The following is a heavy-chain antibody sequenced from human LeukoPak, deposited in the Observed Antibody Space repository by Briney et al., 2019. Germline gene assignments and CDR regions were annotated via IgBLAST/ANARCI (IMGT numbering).Heavy chain of an antibody. CDR2: IYYSGST. CDR3: ARGVELLD. Sequence: SETLSLTCTVSGGSINSSGYFWGWIRQPPGKGLEWIGSIYYSGSTYYNPSLKSRVTISVDTSKNQFSLKLSSVTAADTAVYYCARGVELLDWGQGTLVTVSS. V-gene: IGHV4-39*07. D-gene: IGHD1-7*01. CDR1: GGSINSSGYF. J-gene: IGHJ4*02.